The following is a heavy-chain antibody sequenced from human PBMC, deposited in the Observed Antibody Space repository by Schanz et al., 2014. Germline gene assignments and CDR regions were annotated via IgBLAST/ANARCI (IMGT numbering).Heavy chain of an antibody. D-gene: IGHD2-15*01. J-gene: IGHJ4*02. CDR3: VKDDRGDVVVVAANY. Sequence: VQLVESGGGLVQPGGSVRLSCAASGFGFDDYAMSWVRQAPGKGLEWVSGINWNGGSTGYADSVKGRFTISRDNSRNTVYLQMSSLRAEDTAVYYCVKDDRGDVVVVAANYWGQGAQVIVSS. V-gene: IGHV3-20*04. CDR2: INWNGGST. CDR1: GFGFDDYA.